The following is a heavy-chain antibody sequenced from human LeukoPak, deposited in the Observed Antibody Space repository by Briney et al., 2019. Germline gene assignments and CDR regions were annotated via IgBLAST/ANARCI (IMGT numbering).Heavy chain of an antibody. CDR3: ARGRHGGTTFGVVPTYYFDY. Sequence: ASVKVSCKASGYTFTSYDINWVRQATGQGLEWMGWMNPNSGNTGYAQKFQGRVTITRNTSISTAYMELSSLRSEDTAVYYCARGRHGGTTFGVVPTYYFDYWGQGALVTVSS. V-gene: IGHV1-8*01. CDR2: MNPNSGNT. J-gene: IGHJ4*02. D-gene: IGHD3-3*01. CDR1: GYTFTSYD.